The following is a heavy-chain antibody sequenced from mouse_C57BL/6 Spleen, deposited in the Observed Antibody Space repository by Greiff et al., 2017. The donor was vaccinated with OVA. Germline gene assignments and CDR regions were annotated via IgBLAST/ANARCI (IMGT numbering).Heavy chain of an antibody. CDR2: IWSGGST. V-gene: IGHV2-2*01. CDR3: ARNHGNYGYYFDY. CDR1: GFSLTSYG. D-gene: IGHD2-1*01. Sequence: VQLVESGPGLVQPSQSLSITCTVSGFSLTSYGVHWVRQSPGKGLEWLGVIWSGGSTDYNAAFISRLSISKDNSKSQVFFKMNSLQADDTAIYYCARNHGNYGYYFDYWGQGTTLTVSS. J-gene: IGHJ2*01.